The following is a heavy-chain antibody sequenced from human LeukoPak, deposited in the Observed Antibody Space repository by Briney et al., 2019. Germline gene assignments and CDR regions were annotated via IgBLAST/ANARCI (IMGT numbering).Heavy chain of an antibody. Sequence: GGSLRLSCAVSGFTLSNYGMSWVRQAPGKGLEWVAGIGGSGGGTNYADSVKGRFTISRDNPKNTLYLQMNSLRAEDTAVCFCAKRGVVIRVILVGFHKEAYYFDSWGQGALVTVSS. V-gene: IGHV3-23*01. CDR3: AKRGVVIRVILVGFHKEAYYFDS. CDR1: GFTLSNYG. D-gene: IGHD3-22*01. J-gene: IGHJ4*02. CDR2: IGGSGGGT.